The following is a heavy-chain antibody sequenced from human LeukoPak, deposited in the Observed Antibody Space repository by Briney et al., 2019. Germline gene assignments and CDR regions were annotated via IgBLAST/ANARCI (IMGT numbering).Heavy chain of an antibody. CDR2: IWPSGST. Sequence: SQTLSLTCSVSGGSISSGPYFWSWIRQSPGQGLEWIGYIWPSGSTNYNPSLSGRVAISLDKSRNHFTLMVTAVTAADTAVYYCARVSTIFGVVIAHYFDYWGQGTLVTVSS. V-gene: IGHV4-30-2*06. CDR3: ARVSTIFGVVIAHYFDY. D-gene: IGHD3-3*01. J-gene: IGHJ4*02. CDR1: GGSISSGPYF.